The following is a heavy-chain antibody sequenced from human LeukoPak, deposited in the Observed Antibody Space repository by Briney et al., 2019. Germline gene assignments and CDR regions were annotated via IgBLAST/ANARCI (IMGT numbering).Heavy chain of an antibody. Sequence: SGTLSLTCAVSGGSVSSSNWWSWVRQPPGKGLEWIGEIYHSGNTNYNPSLKSRVIISIDKSKNQFSLKLSSVTAADTAVYYCVRTELKYYFDYWGQGTLVTVSS. CDR2: IYHSGNT. CDR3: VRTELKYYFDY. J-gene: IGHJ4*02. CDR1: GGSVSSSNW. D-gene: IGHD1-1*01. V-gene: IGHV4-4*02.